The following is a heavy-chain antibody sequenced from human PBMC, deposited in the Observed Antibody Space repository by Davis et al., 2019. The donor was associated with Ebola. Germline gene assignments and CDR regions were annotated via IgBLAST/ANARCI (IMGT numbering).Heavy chain of an antibody. D-gene: IGHD6-13*01. CDR2: VNGDGSST. V-gene: IGHV3-74*01. CDR3: ARDPGSSWYFMDV. J-gene: IGHJ6*04. CDR1: GLTVNGYW. Sequence: HTGGSLRLSCAASGLTVNGYWMHWVRQAPGKGLVWVSRVNGDGSSTNYADSVRGRFTISRDNAKNTVFLQMNSLRAEDTAVYYCARDPGSSWYFMDVWGKGTTVAVSS.